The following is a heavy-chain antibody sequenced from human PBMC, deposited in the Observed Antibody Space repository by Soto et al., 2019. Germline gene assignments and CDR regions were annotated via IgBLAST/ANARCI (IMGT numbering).Heavy chain of an antibody. CDR2: NSAYNGNT. Sequence: ASVKVTCKASGYTFTNCGIRWVRHAPGQGLEGMGGNSAYNGNTNCAQKLQGRVTMTTDSFTITAYMEVKSLGFDGTGVYYFARGGTPLDYWGQGTLVTVSS. CDR1: GYTFTNCG. J-gene: IGHJ4*02. D-gene: IGHD2-15*01. V-gene: IGHV1-18*01. CDR3: ARGGTPLDY.